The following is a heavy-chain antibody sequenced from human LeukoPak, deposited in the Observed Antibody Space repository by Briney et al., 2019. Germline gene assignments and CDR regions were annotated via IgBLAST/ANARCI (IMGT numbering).Heavy chain of an antibody. CDR3: ARDRPYTGGWRGFDY. CDR1: GGTFSRYA. D-gene: IGHD6-19*01. CDR2: IIPMFGIA. J-gene: IGHJ4*02. V-gene: IGHV1-69*13. Sequence: SVKVSFKASGGTFSRYAISWVRQAPGQGLEWMGGIIPMFGIANYAQKFQGRVTITADESTSTAYMELSSLRSEGTAVYYCARDRPYTGGWRGFDYWGQGTLVTVSS.